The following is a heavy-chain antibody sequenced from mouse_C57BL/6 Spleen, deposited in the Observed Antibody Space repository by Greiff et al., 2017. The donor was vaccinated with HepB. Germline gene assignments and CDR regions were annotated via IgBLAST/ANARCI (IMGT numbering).Heavy chain of an antibody. CDR2: IYPGDGDT. D-gene: IGHD2-5*01. CDR3: ARDSNWAMDY. Sequence: VKLMESGAELVKPGASVKISCKASGYAFSSYWMNWVKQRPGKGLEWIGQIYPGDGDTNYNGKFKGKATLTADKSSSTAYMQLSSLTSEDSAVYFCARDSNWAMDYWGQGTSVTVSS. V-gene: IGHV1-80*01. J-gene: IGHJ4*01. CDR1: GYAFSSYW.